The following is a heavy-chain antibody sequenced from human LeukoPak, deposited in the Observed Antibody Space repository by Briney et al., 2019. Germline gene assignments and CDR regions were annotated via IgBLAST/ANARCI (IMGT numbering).Heavy chain of an antibody. Sequence: GGSLRLSCAVSGFIFSSFAMSWVRQAPGKGLEWVSGIDGDGGNTWNADSVKGRFTISRDNAKNSLYLQMNSLRAEDTAVYYCAKDPGGPKDYWGQGTLVTVSS. D-gene: IGHD3-10*01. V-gene: IGHV3-23*01. CDR1: GFIFSSFA. CDR2: IDGDGGNT. CDR3: AKDPGGPKDY. J-gene: IGHJ4*02.